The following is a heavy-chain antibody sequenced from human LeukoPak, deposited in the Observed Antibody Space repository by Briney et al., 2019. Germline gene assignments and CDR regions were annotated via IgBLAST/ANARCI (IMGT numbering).Heavy chain of an antibody. Sequence: ASVKVSCKASGYTFTSFPMHWVRQAPGQRPEWMGWINAGNGNTKYSQKFQGRVTITRDTSASTAYMELSSLRSEDTAVYYCASNIAVAGTLLPFGYWGQGTLVTVSS. CDR1: GYTFTSFP. V-gene: IGHV1-3*01. D-gene: IGHD6-19*01. CDR3: ASNIAVAGTLLPFGY. J-gene: IGHJ4*02. CDR2: INAGNGNT.